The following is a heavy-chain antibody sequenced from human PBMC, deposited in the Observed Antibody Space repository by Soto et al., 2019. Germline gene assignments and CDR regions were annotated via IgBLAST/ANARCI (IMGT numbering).Heavy chain of an antibody. CDR3: TREGSAPYYYYGMDA. CDR1: GYTFTSYY. D-gene: IGHD3-10*01. Sequence: ASVKVSCKASGYTFTSYYMHWVRQAPGQGLEWMGIINPSGGSTSYAQNLQGRVIMTADTSTSTAYMELRSLRSDDTAIYYCTREGSAPYYYYGMDAWGQGTTVTVSS. J-gene: IGHJ6*02. CDR2: INPSGGST. V-gene: IGHV1-46*01.